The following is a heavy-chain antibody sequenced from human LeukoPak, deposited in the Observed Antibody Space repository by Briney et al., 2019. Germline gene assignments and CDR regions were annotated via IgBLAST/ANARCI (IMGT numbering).Heavy chain of an antibody. J-gene: IGHJ4*02. CDR3: ARGRYSGSYYVILGFDY. D-gene: IGHD1-26*01. V-gene: IGHV4-30-2*01. CDR1: GVSISSGGYY. CDR2: IYHSGST. Sequence: PSQTLSLTCTVSGVSISSGGYYWSWIRQPPGKGLEWIGYIYHSGSTYYNPSLKSRVTISVDRSKNQFSLKLSSVTAADTAVYYCARGRYSGSYYVILGFDYWGQGTLVTVSS.